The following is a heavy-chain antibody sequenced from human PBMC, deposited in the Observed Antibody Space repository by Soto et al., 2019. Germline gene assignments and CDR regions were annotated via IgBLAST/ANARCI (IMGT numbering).Heavy chain of an antibody. D-gene: IGHD3-3*01. Sequence: QVQLVQSGAEVKKPGASVKVSCKASGYTFTGYYMHWVRQAPGQGLEWMGWINPNSGGTNYAQKFQGWVTMTRDTSISTGYMELSRLRSDDTAVYYCARGGATSFGVVHYYYYGMDVWGQGTTVTVSS. J-gene: IGHJ6*02. CDR2: INPNSGGT. V-gene: IGHV1-2*04. CDR1: GYTFTGYY. CDR3: ARGGATSFGVVHYYYYGMDV.